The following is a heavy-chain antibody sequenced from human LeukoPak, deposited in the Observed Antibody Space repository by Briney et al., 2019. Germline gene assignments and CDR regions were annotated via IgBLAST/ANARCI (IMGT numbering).Heavy chain of an antibody. CDR1: GGTFGSYA. Sequence: SVKVSCKASGGTFGSYAISWVRQAPGQGLEWMGGIIPIFGTANYAQKFQGRVTITTDESTSTAYMELSSLRSEDTAVYYCARDLQEGYYYYYMDVWGKGTTVTVSS. V-gene: IGHV1-69*05. CDR2: IIPIFGTA. CDR3: ARDLQEGYYYYYMDV. J-gene: IGHJ6*03.